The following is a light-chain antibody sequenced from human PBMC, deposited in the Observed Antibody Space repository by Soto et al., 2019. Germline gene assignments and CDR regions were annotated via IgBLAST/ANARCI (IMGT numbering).Light chain of an antibody. J-gene: IGKJ5*01. CDR2: YAY. CDR1: QSVRNN. Sequence: EVMMTQSPATLSVSPGERATLSCRASQSVRNNLAWYQQKPGQAPRLLIYYAYTRPTGIPARFSGSGSGTEFTLTISSLQSEDFALYSCQQYNNWPPITFGQGPRLEIK. CDR3: QQYNNWPPIT. V-gene: IGKV3-15*01.